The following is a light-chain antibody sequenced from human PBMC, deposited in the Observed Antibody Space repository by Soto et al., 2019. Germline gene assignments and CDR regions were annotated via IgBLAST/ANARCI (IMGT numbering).Light chain of an antibody. Sequence: DIQMIQSPSTLTASVGDRVTITCRASQSVNRWLAWYQQKPGKAPKLLIYDASNLESGVPSRFSDSGSGKDFTLTLNTLHPVVFATFYCKNYVFYGGFGKGTK. J-gene: IGKJ1*01. CDR3: KNYVFYGG. V-gene: IGKV1-5*01. CDR1: QSVNRW. CDR2: DAS.